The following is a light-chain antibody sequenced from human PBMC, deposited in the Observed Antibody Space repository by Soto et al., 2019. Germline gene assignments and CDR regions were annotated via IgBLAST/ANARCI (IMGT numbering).Light chain of an antibody. V-gene: IGLV2-14*03. Sequence: QSALTQPASVSGSPGQSITVSCTGISSDVGGSNYVSWCQQHPGKAPRLIIFDVNNRPSGVSPRFSGSKSGNTASLTISGLQAEDEAHYFCTSYRRGPLYVFGTGTKVNVL. CDR2: DVN. J-gene: IGLJ1*01. CDR3: TSYRRGPLYV. CDR1: SSDVGGSNY.